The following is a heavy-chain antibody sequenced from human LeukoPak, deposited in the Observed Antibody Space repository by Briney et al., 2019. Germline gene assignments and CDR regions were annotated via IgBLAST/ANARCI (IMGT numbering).Heavy chain of an antibody. Sequence: GGSLRLSCAASGFTFSSYGMHWVRQAPGKGLEWVAVIWYDGSIKNYGDSVKGRFTISRDNSMNTVYLQMDSLRAEDTALYYCARGQQLVKTDWGQGTLVTVSS. V-gene: IGHV3-33*01. CDR2: IWYDGSIK. J-gene: IGHJ4*02. D-gene: IGHD6-13*01. CDR3: ARGQQLVKTD. CDR1: GFTFSSYG.